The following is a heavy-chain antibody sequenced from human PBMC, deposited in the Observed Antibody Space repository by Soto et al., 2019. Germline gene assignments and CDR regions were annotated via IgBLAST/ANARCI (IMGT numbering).Heavy chain of an antibody. CDR3: AREHYGYGMDV. CDR1: GGSVSSGGYY. J-gene: IGHJ6*02. Sequence: QVQLQDSGPGLVKPSETLSLTCTVSGGSVSSGGYYCSWIRQPPGKGLEWIGYIYYSGSTNYNPSLKSRVTISVDTSKNQFSLKLSSVTAADTAVYYCAREHYGYGMDVWGQGTTVTVSS. CDR2: IYYSGST. D-gene: IGHD3-10*01. V-gene: IGHV4-61*08.